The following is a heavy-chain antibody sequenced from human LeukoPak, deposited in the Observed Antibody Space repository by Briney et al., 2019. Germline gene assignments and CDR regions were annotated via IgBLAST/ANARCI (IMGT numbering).Heavy chain of an antibody. J-gene: IGHJ4*02. CDR2: IYTSGST. V-gene: IGHV4-61*02. Sequence: SQTLSLTCTVSGGSISSGSYYWSWIRQPAGKGLAWIGRIYTSGSTNYNPSLKSRVTISVDTSKNQFSLKLSSVTAADTAVYYCAREGYYDSSGYNVPSFDYWGQGTLVTVSS. CDR1: GGSISSGSYY. D-gene: IGHD3-22*01. CDR3: AREGYYDSSGYNVPSFDY.